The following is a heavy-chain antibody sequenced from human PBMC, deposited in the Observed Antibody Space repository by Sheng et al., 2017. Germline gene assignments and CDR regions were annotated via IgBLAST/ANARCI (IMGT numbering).Heavy chain of an antibody. J-gene: IGHJ4*02. CDR3: AREGVSSSWYRQFDY. CDR1: GFTVSSNY. Sequence: EVQLVESGGGLIQPGGPWRLSCAASGFTVSSNYMSWVRQAPGKGLEWVSVIYSGGSTYYADSVKGRFTISRDNSKNTLYLQMNSLRAEDTAVYYCAREGVSSSWYRQFDYWGQGTLVTVSS. CDR2: IYSGGST. D-gene: IGHD6-13*01. V-gene: IGHV3-53*01.